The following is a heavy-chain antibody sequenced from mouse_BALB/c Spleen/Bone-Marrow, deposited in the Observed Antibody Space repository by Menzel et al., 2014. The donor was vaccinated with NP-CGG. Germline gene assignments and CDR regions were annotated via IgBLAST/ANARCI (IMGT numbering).Heavy chain of an antibody. V-gene: IGHV4-1*02. CDR3: ARLGYYGMMAY. J-gene: IGHJ4*01. CDR2: INPESSTI. D-gene: IGHD1-1*01. Sequence: DVMLVESGGGLVQPGGSLKLSCAASGFDFSRYWMGRVRQAPGRGLKWIGEINPESSTINYTPSLKDKFIISRDNAKNALYLQMSKVRSEDTALYFCARLGYYGMMAYWGQGTSVTVSS. CDR1: GFDFSRYW.